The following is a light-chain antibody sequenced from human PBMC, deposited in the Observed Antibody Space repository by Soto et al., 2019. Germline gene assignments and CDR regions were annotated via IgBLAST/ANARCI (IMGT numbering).Light chain of an antibody. CDR2: GVT. Sequence: QSALTQPASVSGSPGQSISISCTGSSSDVGVHNFVSWYQHHPGKAPKVLIYGVTNRPSGVSNRFSGSKSGNTASLIISGLQAEDEADYYCCSYTPAYPWVFGGGTKLTVL. CDR3: CSYTPAYPWV. J-gene: IGLJ3*02. V-gene: IGLV2-14*01. CDR1: SSDVGVHNF.